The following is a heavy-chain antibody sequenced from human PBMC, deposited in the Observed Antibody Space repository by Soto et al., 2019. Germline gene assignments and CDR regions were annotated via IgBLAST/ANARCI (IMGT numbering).Heavy chain of an antibody. CDR1: GGSISSSSYY. CDR3: ARTGDSSSWEGRFDP. J-gene: IGHJ5*02. Sequence: KTSETLSLTCTVSGGSISSSSYYWGWIRQPPGKGLEWIGSIYYSGSTYYNPSLKSRVTISVDTSKNQFSLKLSSVTAADTAVYYCARTGDSSSWEGRFDPWGQGTLVTVSS. V-gene: IGHV4-39*01. CDR2: IYYSGST. D-gene: IGHD6-13*01.